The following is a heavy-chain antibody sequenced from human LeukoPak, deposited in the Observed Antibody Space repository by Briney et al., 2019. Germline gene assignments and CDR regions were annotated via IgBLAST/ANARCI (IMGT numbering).Heavy chain of an antibody. CDR1: GFTFGDYA. V-gene: IGHV3-23*01. D-gene: IGHD3-10*01. Sequence: GAPRLSCTASGFTFGDYAMSWVRQAPGKGLEWVSAISGSGGSTYYADSVKGRFTISRDNSKNTLYLQMTSLRAEDTAVYYCAKSASGSFITMVRGMTVGYFDYWGQGTLVTVSS. CDR2: ISGSGGST. J-gene: IGHJ4*02. CDR3: AKSASGSFITMVRGMTVGYFDY.